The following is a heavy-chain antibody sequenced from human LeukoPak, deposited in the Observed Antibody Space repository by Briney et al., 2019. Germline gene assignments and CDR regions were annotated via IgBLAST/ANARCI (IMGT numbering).Heavy chain of an antibody. D-gene: IGHD3-16*01. CDR2: ISAYNGNT. J-gene: IGHJ3*02. Sequence: ASVKVSCRASGYTFTSYGISWVRQAPGQGPEWMGWISAYNGNTNYAQRLQGRVTMTTDTSTSPAYMELRSLRFDDTAVYYCARPTFYDYVWGSSQGAFDIWGQGTMVTVSS. V-gene: IGHV1-18*01. CDR3: ARPTFYDYVWGSSQGAFDI. CDR1: GYTFTSYG.